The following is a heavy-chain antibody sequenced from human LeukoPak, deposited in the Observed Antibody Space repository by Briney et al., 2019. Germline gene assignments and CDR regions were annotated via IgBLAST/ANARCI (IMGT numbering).Heavy chain of an antibody. CDR3: AREPRKQQLNPAPDY. Sequence: GGSLRLSCAASGFTFSDYYMSWIRQAPGKGLEWVSYISSSGSTIYYADSVKGRFTISRDNAKNSLYLQMNSLRAEDTAVYYCAREPRKQQLNPAPDYWGQGTLVTVSS. D-gene: IGHD6-13*01. V-gene: IGHV3-11*04. J-gene: IGHJ4*02. CDR1: GFTFSDYY. CDR2: ISSSGSTI.